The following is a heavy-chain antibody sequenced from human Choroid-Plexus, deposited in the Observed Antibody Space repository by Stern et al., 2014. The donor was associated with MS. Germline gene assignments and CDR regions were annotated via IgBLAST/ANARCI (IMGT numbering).Heavy chain of an antibody. CDR3: AKDGQWSTYFFDY. Sequence: VQLVESGGGVAQPGRPLILSCAASGFTFSNFGMHWVRQAPGKGLEWVALISYDGSDKYYADSVKGRFTIFRDNSKNTLYMHMNSLRAEDTAVYYCAKDGQWSTYFFDYWGQGSLVTVSS. CDR2: ISYDGSDK. J-gene: IGHJ4*02. D-gene: IGHD2-15*01. V-gene: IGHV3-30*18. CDR1: GFTFSNFG.